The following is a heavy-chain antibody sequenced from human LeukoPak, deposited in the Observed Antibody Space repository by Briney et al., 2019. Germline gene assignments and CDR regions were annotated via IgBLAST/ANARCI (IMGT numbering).Heavy chain of an antibody. J-gene: IGHJ4*02. CDR2: IYTSGST. Sequence: SQTLSLTCTVSGGSISSGSYYWSWIRQPAGKGLEWIGRIYTSGSTNYNPSLKSRVTISVDTSKNQFSLKLSSVTAADTAAYYCARASGSYYGRGHYFDYWGQGTLVTVSS. D-gene: IGHD1-26*01. CDR3: ARASGSYYGRGHYFDY. V-gene: IGHV4-61*02. CDR1: GGSISSGSYY.